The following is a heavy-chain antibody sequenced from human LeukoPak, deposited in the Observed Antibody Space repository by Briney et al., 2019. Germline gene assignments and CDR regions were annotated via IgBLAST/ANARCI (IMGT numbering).Heavy chain of an antibody. V-gene: IGHV3-74*01. CDR1: ASTFSSNW. CDR3: AREGITAGVNLDY. CDR2: LNSDESNT. Sequence: GGSLRLSCAASASTFSSNWMHWVRQAPGKGLVWVSRLNSDESNTRYADSVRGRFTISRDNARNTLYLQMNSLRAEDTAVYYCAREGITAGVNLDYWGQGTLVTVSS. J-gene: IGHJ4*02. D-gene: IGHD1-14*01.